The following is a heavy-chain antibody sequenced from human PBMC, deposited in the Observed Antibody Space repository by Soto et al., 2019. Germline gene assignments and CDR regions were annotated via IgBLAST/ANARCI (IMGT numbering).Heavy chain of an antibody. CDR2: ISAYNGNT. V-gene: IGHV1-18*01. D-gene: IGHD2-15*01. CDR1: GYTLTSYG. CDR3: ARGGYCSGGSCYFSRGGSLLVGRRGKFDP. Sequence: ASVKVSCKASGYTLTSYGISWVRQAPGQGLEWMGWISAYNGNTNYAQKLQGGVTMTTDTSTSTAYMELRSLRSDDTAVYYCARGGYCSGGSCYFSRGGSLLVGRRGKFDPWGQGTLVTVSS. J-gene: IGHJ5*02.